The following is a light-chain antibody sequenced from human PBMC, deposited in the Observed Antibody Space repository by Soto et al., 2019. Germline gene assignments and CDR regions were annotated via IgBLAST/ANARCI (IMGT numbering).Light chain of an antibody. V-gene: IGKV3-15*01. CDR1: QSVSSN. J-gene: IGKJ1*01. CDR2: GAS. CDR3: QQYNKWTRGT. Sequence: EIVMTQSPATLSVSPGERATLSCRASQSVSSNLAWYQQKPGQAPRLLIYGASTRATGIPARFSGSGSGTEFTLTISSLQSEDFAVYYCQQYNKWTRGTLGQGTKVDIK.